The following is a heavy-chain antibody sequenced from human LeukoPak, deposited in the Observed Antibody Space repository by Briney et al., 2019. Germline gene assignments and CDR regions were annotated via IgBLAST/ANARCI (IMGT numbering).Heavy chain of an antibody. CDR3: AREFSGSAFDY. Sequence: SETLSLTCTVSGGSISGYYWSWIRQPPGKGLEWIGEINHSGSTNYNPSLKSRVTISVDTSKNQFSLKLSSVTAADTAVYYCAREFSGSAFDYWGQGTLVTVSS. CDR2: INHSGST. D-gene: IGHD3-10*01. J-gene: IGHJ4*02. CDR1: GGSISGYY. V-gene: IGHV4-34*01.